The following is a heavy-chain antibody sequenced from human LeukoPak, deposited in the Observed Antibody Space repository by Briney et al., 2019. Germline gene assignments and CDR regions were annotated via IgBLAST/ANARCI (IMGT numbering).Heavy chain of an antibody. CDR3: AKDRGSSSSYFDY. V-gene: IGHV3-9*03. Sequence: PGRSLRLSCAASGFTFDDYAMHWVRQAPGKGLEGVSGISWNSGSIGYADSVKGRFTISRDNAKNSLYLQMNSLRAEDMALYYCAKDRGSSSSYFDYWGQGTLVTVSS. D-gene: IGHD6-6*01. CDR2: ISWNSGSI. CDR1: GFTFDDYA. J-gene: IGHJ4*02.